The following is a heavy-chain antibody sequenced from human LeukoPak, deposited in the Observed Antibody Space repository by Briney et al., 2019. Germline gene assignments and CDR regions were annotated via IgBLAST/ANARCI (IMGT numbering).Heavy chain of an antibody. Sequence: GGSLRLSCAASGFTFSSYGMHWVRQAPGKGLEWVAFIRYDGSNKYYADSVKGRFTISRDNSKNTLYLQMNSLRAEDTAVYYCAKDRDIVVVPAANWFDPWGQGTLVTVSS. V-gene: IGHV3-30*02. CDR1: GFTFSSYG. CDR2: IRYDGSNK. D-gene: IGHD2-2*01. J-gene: IGHJ5*02. CDR3: AKDRDIVVVPAANWFDP.